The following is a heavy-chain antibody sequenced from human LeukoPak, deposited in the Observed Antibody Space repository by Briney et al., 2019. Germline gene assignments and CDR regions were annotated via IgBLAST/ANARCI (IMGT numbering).Heavy chain of an antibody. Sequence: QASETLSLTCAVYGGSFSGYYWSWIRQPPGKGLEWIGEINHSGSTNYNPSLKSRVTISVDTSKNQFSLKLSSVTAADTAVYYCARGRGRPITMVRGVPYDVWGQGTTVTVSS. V-gene: IGHV4-34*01. CDR1: GGSFSGYY. CDR3: ARGRGRPITMVRGVPYDV. J-gene: IGHJ6*02. CDR2: INHSGST. D-gene: IGHD3-10*01.